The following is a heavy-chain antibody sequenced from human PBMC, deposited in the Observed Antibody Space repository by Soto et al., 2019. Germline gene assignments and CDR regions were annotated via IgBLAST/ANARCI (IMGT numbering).Heavy chain of an antibody. J-gene: IGHJ4*02. CDR1: GGSISSSSYY. CDR2: IYYSGST. CDR3: ARHRSIVGATVYFDY. Sequence: PSETLSLTCTVSGGSISSSSYYWGWIRQPPGKGLEWIGSIYYSGSTYYNPSLKSRVTISVDTSKNQFSLKLSPVTAADTAVYYCARHRSIVGATVYFDYWGQGTLVTVSS. V-gene: IGHV4-39*01. D-gene: IGHD1-26*01.